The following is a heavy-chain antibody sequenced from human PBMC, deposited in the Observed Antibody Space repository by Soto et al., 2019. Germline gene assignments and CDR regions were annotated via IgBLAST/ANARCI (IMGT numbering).Heavy chain of an antibody. Sequence: EVSLVESGGGLVQPGGSLRRSCAVAGLSFSDKWIHWVRQVPGRGLMWVSRINGDGSVKAYADSVKGRFTTSRDNADNTLYLQMNSLGAEDTAVYYCASCRYSGTGLDYWGLGTLVTVSS. CDR2: INGDGSVK. D-gene: IGHD3-16*02. CDR1: GLSFSDKW. CDR3: ASCRYSGTGLDY. J-gene: IGHJ4*02. V-gene: IGHV3-74*01.